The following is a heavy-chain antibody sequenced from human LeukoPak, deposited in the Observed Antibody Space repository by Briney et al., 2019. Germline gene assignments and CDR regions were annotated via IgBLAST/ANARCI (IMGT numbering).Heavy chain of an antibody. Sequence: SGGSLRLSCAVSGFTFSDYYMSWVRQAPGKGLEWVSYISSSGSMLHYADSVEGRFTISRDNAKNSLYLQMSGLRVEDTAVYYCTRRPYSSSWYYFDYWGQGTLVTVSS. D-gene: IGHD6-13*01. V-gene: IGHV3-11*04. CDR3: TRRPYSSSWYYFDY. J-gene: IGHJ4*02. CDR1: GFTFSDYY. CDR2: ISSSGSML.